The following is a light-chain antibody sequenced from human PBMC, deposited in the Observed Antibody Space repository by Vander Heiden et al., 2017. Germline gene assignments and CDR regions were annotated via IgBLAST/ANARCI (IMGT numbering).Light chain of an antibody. J-gene: IGLJ3*02. CDR1: TGAVTSGHY. CDR3: LLSYSGARV. Sequence: AFVPQQPSLTLTPGRTVSLTCCSSTGAVTSGHYPDWCQQKPGQAPRTLIYDTSNKHSWTPARFSGALLGGKAALTRSGAQPEDEAEYYCLLSYSGARVFGGGTKLTVL. V-gene: IGLV7-46*01. CDR2: DTS.